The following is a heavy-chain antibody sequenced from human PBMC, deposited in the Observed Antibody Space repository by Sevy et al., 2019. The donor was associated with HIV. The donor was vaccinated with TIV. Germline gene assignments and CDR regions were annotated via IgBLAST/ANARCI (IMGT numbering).Heavy chain of an antibody. CDR1: GFTFSSYA. CDR2: ISYEGSLK. V-gene: IGHV3-30*03. CDR3: AREHPGYNPFDN. D-gene: IGHD5-12*01. J-gene: IGHJ4*02. Sequence: GGSLRLSCAGSGFTFSSYAMHWVRQAPGKGLEWLAVISYEGSLKFHTDSVRGRFTISRDNSKNTVYLQMNSLRAEDTAVYYCAREHPGYNPFDNWGQGTLVTVSS.